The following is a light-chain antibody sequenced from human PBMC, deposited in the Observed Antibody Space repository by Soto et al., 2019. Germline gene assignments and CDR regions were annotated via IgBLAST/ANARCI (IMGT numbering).Light chain of an antibody. Sequence: QSALTQPASVSGSPGQSITISCTGTSSDVGGYNYVSWYQQHPGKAPKLMIYDVSNRPSGVSNRFSGSKSGNTDSLTISGLQADDEANYYCSSYTSSSTLYVFGTGTKLTVL. CDR3: SSYTSSSTLYV. V-gene: IGLV2-14*01. CDR2: DVS. CDR1: SSDVGGYNY. J-gene: IGLJ1*01.